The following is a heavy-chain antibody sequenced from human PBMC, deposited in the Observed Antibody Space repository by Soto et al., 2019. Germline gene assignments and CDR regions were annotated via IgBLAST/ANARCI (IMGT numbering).Heavy chain of an antibody. V-gene: IGHV4-31*03. J-gene: IGHJ5*02. D-gene: IGHD6-19*01. CDR1: GGSISSGGYY. CDR2: IYHSGST. Sequence: SETLSLTCTVSGGSISSGGYYWSWIRQHPGKGLEWIGYIYHSGSTNYNPSLKSRVTISVDKSKNQFSLKLSSVTAADTAVYYCAREGGSSGWYTNWFDPWGQGTLVTVSS. CDR3: AREGGSSGWYTNWFDP.